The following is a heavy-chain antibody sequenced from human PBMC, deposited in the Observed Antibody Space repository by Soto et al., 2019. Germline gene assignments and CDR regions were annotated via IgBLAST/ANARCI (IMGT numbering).Heavy chain of an antibody. CDR3: AKLGYCTGGTCYLDYYYGVDV. D-gene: IGHD2-15*01. CDR1: GFSFSRNA. Sequence: QLLESGGGLVQPGGSLRLSCEASGFSFSRNAMSWVRQAPGKGLEWVSSISSGGNTYYADSGKGRFTISRDNSKNTQSLQMTSLGAEDTAVYYCAKLGYCTGGTCYLDYYYGVDVWGQGTTVTVS. CDR2: ISSGGNT. J-gene: IGHJ6*02. V-gene: IGHV3-23*01.